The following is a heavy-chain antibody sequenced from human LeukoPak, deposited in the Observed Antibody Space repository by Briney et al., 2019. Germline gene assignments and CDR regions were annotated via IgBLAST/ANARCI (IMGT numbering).Heavy chain of an antibody. V-gene: IGHV3-23*01. CDR2: ISGSGGST. Sequence: GGSLRLSCAASGFTFSSYGMSWVRQAPGKGLEWVSAISGSGGSTCYADSVKGRFTISRDNSKNTLYLQMNSLRAEDTAVYYCAKDYYYDSSGLGAFDIWGQGTMVTVSS. CDR1: GFTFSSYG. J-gene: IGHJ3*02. D-gene: IGHD3-22*01. CDR3: AKDYYYDSSGLGAFDI.